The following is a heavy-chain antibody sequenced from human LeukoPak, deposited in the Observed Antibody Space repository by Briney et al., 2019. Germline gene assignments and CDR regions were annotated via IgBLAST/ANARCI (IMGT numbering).Heavy chain of an antibody. CDR3: ARDFGWLRSLDY. V-gene: IGHV3-21*01. D-gene: IGHD5-12*01. J-gene: IGHJ4*02. Sequence: GGSLRLSCAASGFTFSSYSMNWVRQAPGKGLEWVSSISSSSSYIYYADSVKGRFTISRDNAKNSLYLQMNSLRAEDTAVYYCARDFGWLRSLDYWGQGTLVTVSS. CDR1: GFTFSSYS. CDR2: ISSSSSYI.